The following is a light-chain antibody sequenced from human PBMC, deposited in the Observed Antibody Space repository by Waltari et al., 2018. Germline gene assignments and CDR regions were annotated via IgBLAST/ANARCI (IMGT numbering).Light chain of an antibody. CDR3: CSQSSYNGVI. J-gene: IGLJ2*01. CDR2: DVN. Sequence: QSALSQPASVSGSPGQAITTPCTGSSSDVGGADSVSWYQDHPGQAPKVIIYDVNNRPSGVSDRFSGSKSGNTASLTISGLQAEDEANYYCCSQSSYNGVIFGGGTKLTVL. CDR1: SSDVGGADS. V-gene: IGLV2-14*03.